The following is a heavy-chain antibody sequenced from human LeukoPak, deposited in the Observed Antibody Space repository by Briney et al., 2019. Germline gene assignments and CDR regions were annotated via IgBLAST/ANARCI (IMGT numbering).Heavy chain of an antibody. Sequence: ASVKVSCKASGYTFTSYDINWVRQATGQGLEWMGWMNPNSGNTGYAQKFQGRVTMTRNTSISTAYMELSSLRSEDTAVYYCASGYDSSGYYLDWGQGTLVTVSS. V-gene: IGHV1-8*01. CDR1: GYTFTSYD. CDR2: MNPNSGNT. CDR3: ASGYDSSGYYLD. D-gene: IGHD3-22*01. J-gene: IGHJ4*02.